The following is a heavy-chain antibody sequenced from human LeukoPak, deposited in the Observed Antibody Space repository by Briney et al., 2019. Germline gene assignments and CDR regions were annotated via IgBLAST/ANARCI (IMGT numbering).Heavy chain of an antibody. V-gene: IGHV4-34*01. J-gene: IGHJ4*02. Sequence: SETLSLTCAVYGGSFSGYYWSWIRQPPGKGLEWIGEINHSGSTNYNPSLKSRVTISVDTSKNQFSLKLSSVTAADTAVYYCARGHYSSGNYYGLYYFDYWGQGTLVTVSS. CDR1: GGSFSGYY. CDR3: ARGHYSSGNYYGLYYFDY. CDR2: INHSGST. D-gene: IGHD3-10*01.